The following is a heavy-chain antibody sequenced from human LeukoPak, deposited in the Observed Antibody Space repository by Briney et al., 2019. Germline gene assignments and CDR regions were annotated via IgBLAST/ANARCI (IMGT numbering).Heavy chain of an antibody. Sequence: PSETLSLTCTVSDASFTTYSWSWLRQPAGKGLEWIWPVYSSGDTKYHPSLKSRVTISAHPSKNQFSLKLPSVTAADTAVYYCARDHYGSGSYTAYFDYWGHGLQVTVSS. CDR2: VYSSGDT. J-gene: IGHJ4*01. CDR3: ARDHYGSGSYTAYFDY. CDR1: DASFTTYS. D-gene: IGHD3-10*01. V-gene: IGHV4-4*07.